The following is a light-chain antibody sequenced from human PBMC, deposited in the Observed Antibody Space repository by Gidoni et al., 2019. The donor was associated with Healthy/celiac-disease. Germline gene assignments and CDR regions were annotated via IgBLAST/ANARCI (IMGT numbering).Light chain of an antibody. CDR3: QQYNSYLWT. J-gene: IGKJ1*01. V-gene: IGKV1-5*03. CDR1: QGISSW. Sequence: DIQMTHSPATLAASVGDRVTSTCRASQGISSWLAWYQQKPGKAPKLLIYKASSLESGVPSRFSGRRSWTEFPLTISSLQPDDFATYYCQQYNSYLWTFGQGTKVEIQ. CDR2: KAS.